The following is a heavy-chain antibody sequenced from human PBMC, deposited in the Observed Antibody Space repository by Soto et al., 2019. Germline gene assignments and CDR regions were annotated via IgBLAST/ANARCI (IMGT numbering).Heavy chain of an antibody. CDR1: GGTLSDYA. J-gene: IGHJ6*02. CDR3: AVAAVREIMAQESSGISV. CDR2: IMPTVDSA. V-gene: IGHV1-69*01. D-gene: IGHD3-10*01. Sequence: QVQLVQSGAEVKTPGSSVKVSCKASGGTLSDYAISWVRQAPGQGLEWMGGIMPTVDSANYAQNFQGRLTICADESTSTASLELSSLRSDDTAVYYCAVAAVREIMAQESSGISVWGQGTTVIVSS.